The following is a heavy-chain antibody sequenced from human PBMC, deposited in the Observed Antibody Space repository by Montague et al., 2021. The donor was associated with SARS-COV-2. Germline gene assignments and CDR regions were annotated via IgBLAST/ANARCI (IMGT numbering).Heavy chain of an antibody. CDR1: GGSFSGYY. CDR3: ARGLSGGQPGY. Sequence: SETLSLTCAVYGGSFSGYYWSWIRQPPGKGLEWIGEINHSGSTNYNPSLKSRVTISVDTSKNQFSLKLSSVTAADTAVYYCARGLSGGQPGYWGQGTLVTVSS. J-gene: IGHJ4*02. V-gene: IGHV4-34*01. CDR2: INHSGST. D-gene: IGHD1-14*01.